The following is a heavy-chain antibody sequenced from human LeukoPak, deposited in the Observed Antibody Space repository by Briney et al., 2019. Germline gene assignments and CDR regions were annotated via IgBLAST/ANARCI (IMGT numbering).Heavy chain of an antibody. V-gene: IGHV3-23*01. Sequence: QSGGPLRLSCAASGFTFSNYAMTWVRQAPGKGLEWVSTISGRGATTNYADSVKGRFTISRDNSRNTLYLQMNNLRVEDTAVYYCARARTEMAATPDDCWGQGTLVTVSS. CDR3: ARARTEMAATPDDC. D-gene: IGHD5-24*01. CDR1: GFTFSNYA. J-gene: IGHJ4*02. CDR2: ISGRGATT.